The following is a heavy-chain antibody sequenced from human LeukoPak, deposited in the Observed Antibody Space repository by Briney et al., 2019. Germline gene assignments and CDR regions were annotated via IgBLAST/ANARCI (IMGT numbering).Heavy chain of an antibody. CDR3: ARGPPIEQWLTMMNFDY. D-gene: IGHD6-19*01. CDR2: ISGRGDST. J-gene: IGHJ4*02. V-gene: IGHV3-23*01. CDR1: GFTFSNYA. Sequence: GSLRLSFAASGFTFSNYALAWVRQAPGKGLEWVSIISGRGDSTYYTDSVKGRFTISRDNSKNTLYLQMSSLRAEDTAVYYCARGPPIEQWLTMMNFDYWGQGTLVTVSS.